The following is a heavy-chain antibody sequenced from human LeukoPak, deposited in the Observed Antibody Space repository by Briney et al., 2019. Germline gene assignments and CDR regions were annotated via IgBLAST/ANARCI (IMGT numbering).Heavy chain of an antibody. J-gene: IGHJ4*02. CDR2: ISAGGGST. CDR1: GFTFSSYA. D-gene: IGHD1-26*01. Sequence: PGGSLRLSCAAPGFTFSSYAMSWVRQAPGKGLEWVSGISAGGGSTYYADPVKGRFTISRDNSKNTLYLQMNSLRAEDTAVYYCAKRPNPLYSGSYLARVDYWGQGTLVTVSS. V-gene: IGHV3-23*01. CDR3: AKRPNPLYSGSYLARVDY.